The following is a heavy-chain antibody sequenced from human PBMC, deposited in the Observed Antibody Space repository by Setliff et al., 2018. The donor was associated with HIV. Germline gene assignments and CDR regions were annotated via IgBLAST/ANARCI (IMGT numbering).Heavy chain of an antibody. CDR3: ARGSRQLTIFGVVFKTNYYFMDV. J-gene: IGHJ6*03. D-gene: IGHD3-3*01. V-gene: IGHV4-34*01. Sequence: PSETLSLTCAVYGGSFSGYYWSWIRQPPGKGLEWIGEINHDRTTNYNPSLKSRVTISVDTSKNQFSLTLNSVTAADTAVYYCARGSRQLTIFGVVFKTNYYFMDVWGKGTAVTV. CDR2: INHDRTT. CDR1: GGSFSGYY.